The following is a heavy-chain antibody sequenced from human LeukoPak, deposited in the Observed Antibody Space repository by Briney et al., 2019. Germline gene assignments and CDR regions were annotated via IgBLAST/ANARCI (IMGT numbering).Heavy chain of an antibody. CDR1: GFTFNNYA. V-gene: IGHV3-23*01. Sequence: GGSLRLSCAASGFTFNNYAVSWVRQAPGKGLEWVSLIRGSTYYADSVKGRFTISRDNSQKTVYLQMNSLRAEDTALYYCAKDLGGSTDYWGQGTLVTVSS. J-gene: IGHJ4*02. CDR2: IRGST. CDR3: AKDLGGSTDY. D-gene: IGHD5-12*01.